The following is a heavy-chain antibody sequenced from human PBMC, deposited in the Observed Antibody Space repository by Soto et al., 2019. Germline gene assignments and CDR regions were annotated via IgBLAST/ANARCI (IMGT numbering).Heavy chain of an antibody. Sequence: SETLSLTCSISGGSISGSYWSWIRQSPGKGLEWLGYVYYTGSTNYSPSLRSRVSISVDTSKNEFSLRLSSVTAADTAVYFCARSVAVPGAHIDYWGQGTQVTVSS. V-gene: IGHV4-59*01. CDR2: VYYTGST. D-gene: IGHD6-19*01. CDR1: GGSISGSY. J-gene: IGHJ4*02. CDR3: ARSVAVPGAHIDY.